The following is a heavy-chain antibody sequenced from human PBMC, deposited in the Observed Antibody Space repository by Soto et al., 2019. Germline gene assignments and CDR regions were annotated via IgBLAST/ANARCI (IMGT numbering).Heavy chain of an antibody. D-gene: IGHD3-22*01. Sequence: GGSLRLSCAASGFTFSSYGMHWVRQAPGKGLEWVAVIWYDGSNKYYADSVKGRFTISRDNSKNTLYLQMNSLRAEDTAVYYCARVSRYYDSSGYYYQYYFDYWGQGTLVTVSS. CDR3: ARVSRYYDSSGYYYQYYFDY. CDR2: IWYDGSNK. CDR1: GFTFSSYG. V-gene: IGHV3-33*01. J-gene: IGHJ4*02.